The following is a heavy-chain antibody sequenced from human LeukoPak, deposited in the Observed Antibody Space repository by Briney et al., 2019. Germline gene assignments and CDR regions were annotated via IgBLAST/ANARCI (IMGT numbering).Heavy chain of an antibody. CDR1: GFAFGSEA. J-gene: IGHJ4*02. Sequence: PGGSLRLSCAVSGFAFGSEAMSWVRQPPARGLEWVASISPGGGTTYYADSVNGRFTISRDNSKNTLYLQMNSLRAEDTAVYYCAKEVGSSWYGFDYWGQGTLVTVSS. CDR3: AKEVGSSWYGFDY. CDR2: ISPGGGTT. D-gene: IGHD6-13*01. V-gene: IGHV3-23*01.